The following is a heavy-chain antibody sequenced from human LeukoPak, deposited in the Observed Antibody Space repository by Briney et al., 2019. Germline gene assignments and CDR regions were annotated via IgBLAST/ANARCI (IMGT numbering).Heavy chain of an antibody. CDR1: GGSISTYY. Sequence: SETLSLTCTVSGGSISTYYWSWLRQPPGRGLEWVGYIYHSGIHKYNSPLKSRVTISVDTSKNQFSLKLSSVTAADTAVYYCARVNSGSYYSWSGYYPYFFDYWGQGTLVTVSS. CDR2: IYHSGIH. D-gene: IGHD3-3*01. V-gene: IGHV4-59*01. CDR3: ARVNSGSYYSWSGYYPYFFDY. J-gene: IGHJ4*02.